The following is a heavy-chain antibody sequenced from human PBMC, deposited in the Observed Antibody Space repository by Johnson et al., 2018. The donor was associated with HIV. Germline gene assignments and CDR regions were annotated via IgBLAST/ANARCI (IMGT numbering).Heavy chain of an antibody. J-gene: IGHJ3*02. D-gene: IGHD3-22*01. CDR1: GFTFSSYP. V-gene: IGHV3-30*04. CDR3: TTALVVITHRPRGDAFDI. CDR2: ISYDGSNK. Sequence: QVQLVESGGGLVQPGGSLRLSCAASGFTFSSYPMHWVRQAPGKGLQWVAVISYDGSNKYFADSVKGRFTISRDNSKNTVYLQMNSLKPEDTAVYYCTTALVVITHRPRGDAFDIWGQGTMVTVSS.